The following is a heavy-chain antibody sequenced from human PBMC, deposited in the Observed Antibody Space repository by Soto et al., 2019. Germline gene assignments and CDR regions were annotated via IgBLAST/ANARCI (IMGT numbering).Heavy chain of an antibody. V-gene: IGHV3-23*01. CDR2: IKGNGDDT. D-gene: IGHD4-17*01. CDR1: GFTFGAYT. J-gene: IGHJ4*02. CDR3: AITGPVTARIRFDY. Sequence: EVRLLESGGGSVQPGGSLRLSCAGSGFTFGAYTMAWVRQSPGKGLEWVSGIKGNGDDTYYADSVKGRFTISRDISRNTLYLHMNSLSSDDTATYFCAITGPVTARIRFDYWGQGALVSVSS.